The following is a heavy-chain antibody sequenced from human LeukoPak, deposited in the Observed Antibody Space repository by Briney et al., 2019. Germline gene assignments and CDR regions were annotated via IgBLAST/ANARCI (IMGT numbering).Heavy chain of an antibody. V-gene: IGHV3-23*01. Sequence: GGSLRLSCAASGFTFSSYAMSWVRQAPGKGLEWVSAISGSGGSTYYADSVKGRFTISRDNSKNTLYLQMDSLRAEDTAVHYCARQVRGYYGEDYWGQGTLVAVSS. CDR3: ARQVRGYYGEDY. J-gene: IGHJ4*02. CDR1: GFTFSSYA. CDR2: ISGSGGST. D-gene: IGHD3-3*01.